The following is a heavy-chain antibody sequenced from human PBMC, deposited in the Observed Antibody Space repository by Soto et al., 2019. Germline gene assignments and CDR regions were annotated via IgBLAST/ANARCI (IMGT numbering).Heavy chain of an antibody. D-gene: IGHD5-12*01. CDR3: VRVVSIPGYTHN. J-gene: IGHJ4*02. Sequence: QVQLVQSGAEVRQHASSVKVSCKTSGATFRSYAITWVRQAPGQGLEWMGGIVPTVDTSTYAQKFQGRVTITADKFTSTGYIALCSLGSHDTAGYYCVRVVSIPGYTHNWGQGTMVIVSS. V-gene: IGHV1-69*14. CDR1: GATFRSYA. CDR2: IVPTVDTS.